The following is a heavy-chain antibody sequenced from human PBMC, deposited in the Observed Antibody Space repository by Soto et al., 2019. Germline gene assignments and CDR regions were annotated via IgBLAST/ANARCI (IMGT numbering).Heavy chain of an antibody. V-gene: IGHV3-53*01. J-gene: IGHJ6*02. CDR2: IYSGRSR. CDR3: ARDNGGNSYFFYGMDV. D-gene: IGHD2-21*02. Sequence: GGSLRLSCAASAFTVSSNYMSWVRQAPGKGLECVSVIYSGRSRYFADCVKGRFTISRDNSKITLYLQMNSLRAEDTAVYYCARDNGGNSYFFYGMDVWGRGTTVTVSS. CDR1: AFTVSSNY.